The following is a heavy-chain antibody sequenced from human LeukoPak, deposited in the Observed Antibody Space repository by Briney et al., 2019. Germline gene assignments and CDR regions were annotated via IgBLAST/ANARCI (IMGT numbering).Heavy chain of an antibody. D-gene: IGHD1-26*01. J-gene: IGHJ4*02. CDR1: GFTFSSYA. CDR3: AKDRQWELLIGAFDY. CDR2: ISGSGGST. V-gene: IGHV3-23*01. Sequence: GGSLRLSCAASGFTFSSYAMSWVRQAPGKGLEWVSAISGSGGSTYYADPVKGRFTISRDNSKNTLYLQMNSLRAEDTAVYYCAKDRQWELLIGAFDYWGQGTLVTVSS.